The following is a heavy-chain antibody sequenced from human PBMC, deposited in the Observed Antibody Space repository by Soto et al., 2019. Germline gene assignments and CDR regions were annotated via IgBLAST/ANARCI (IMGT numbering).Heavy chain of an antibody. D-gene: IGHD3-10*01. J-gene: IGHJ6*03. V-gene: IGHV4-34*01. CDR3: ARSYYYGSGSLHYYYMDV. CDR2: INHSGST. Sequence: PSETLSLTYAVYGGSFSGYYWSWIRQPPGKGLEWIGEINHSGSTNYNPSLKSRVTISVDTSKNQFSLKLSSVTAADTAVYYCARSYYYGSGSLHYYYMDVWGKGTTVTVSS. CDR1: GGSFSGYY.